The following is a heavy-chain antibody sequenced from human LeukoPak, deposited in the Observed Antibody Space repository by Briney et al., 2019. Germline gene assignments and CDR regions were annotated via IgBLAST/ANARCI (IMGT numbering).Heavy chain of an antibody. V-gene: IGHV1-18*04. J-gene: IGHJ6*03. CDR2: MNPNSGNT. CDR3: ARVRGPVNWNYYYMDV. Sequence: GASVKVSCKASGYTFTGHYMHWVRQAPGQGLEWMGWMNPNSGNTGYAQKLQGRVTMTTDTSTSTAYMELRSLRSDDTAVYYCARVRGPVNWNYYYMDVWGKGTTVTVSS. CDR1: GYTFTGHY. D-gene: IGHD1-1*01.